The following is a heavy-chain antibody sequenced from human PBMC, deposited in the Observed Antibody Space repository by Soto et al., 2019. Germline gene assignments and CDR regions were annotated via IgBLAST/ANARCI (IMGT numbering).Heavy chain of an antibody. J-gene: IGHJ4*02. V-gene: IGHV3-30*18. CDR1: GFTFTTYG. D-gene: IGHD2-2*01. Sequence: RRLSCAASGFTFTTYGMNWVRQAPGKGLEWVAVISYDGSNKLYTDSVRGRFAISRDNSKNTLYLQMDSLRPEDTAVYYCAKDRGYCSSTICFNIPDFDYWGQGDPVTVSS. CDR2: ISYDGSNK. CDR3: AKDRGYCSSTICFNIPDFDY.